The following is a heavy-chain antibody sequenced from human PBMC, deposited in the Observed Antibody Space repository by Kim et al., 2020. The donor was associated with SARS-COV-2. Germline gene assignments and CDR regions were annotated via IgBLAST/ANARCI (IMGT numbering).Heavy chain of an antibody. CDR2: ISYDGSNK. CDR3: AKTPSPISSSWYQASY. V-gene: IGHV3-30*18. J-gene: IGHJ4*02. Sequence: GGSLRLSCAASGFTFSSYGMHWVRQAPGKGLEWVAVISYDGSNKYYADSVKGRFTISRDNSKNTLYLQMNSPRAEDTAVYYCAKTPSPISSSWYQASYWGQGTLVTVSS. CDR1: GFTFSSYG. D-gene: IGHD6-13*01.